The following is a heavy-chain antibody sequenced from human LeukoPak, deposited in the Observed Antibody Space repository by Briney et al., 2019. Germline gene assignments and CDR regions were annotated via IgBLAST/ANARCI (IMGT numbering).Heavy chain of an antibody. D-gene: IGHD6-19*01. CDR1: GFTFSSYA. V-gene: IGHV3-23*01. Sequence: GGSLRLSCAASGFTFSSYAMSWVRQAPGKGLEWVSTITGSSRSTYYADSVRDRFTISRDNSKNTLYLQMNSLTAEDTAVYYCAKDTPLTAYSPGWSGNSFDSWGQGTLVTVSS. CDR2: ITGSSRST. J-gene: IGHJ4*02. CDR3: AKDTPLTAYSPGWSGNSFDS.